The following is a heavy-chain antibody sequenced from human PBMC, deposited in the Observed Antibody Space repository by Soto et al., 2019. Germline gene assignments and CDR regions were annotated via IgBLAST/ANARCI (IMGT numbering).Heavy chain of an antibody. CDR1: GFTFSSYA. CDR2: ISGSGGST. CDR3: ARNGDWAGDY. D-gene: IGHD2-21*01. V-gene: IGHV3-23*01. Sequence: GGSLRLSCAASGFTFSSYAMSWVRQAPGKGLEWVSAISGSGGSTYYADSVKGRFTISRDNAKNSLYLQMNSLRAEDTAVYYCARNGDWAGDYGGQGTLVTVSS. J-gene: IGHJ4*02.